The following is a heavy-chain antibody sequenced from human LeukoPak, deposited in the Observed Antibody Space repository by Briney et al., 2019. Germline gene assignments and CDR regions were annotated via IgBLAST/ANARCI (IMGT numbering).Heavy chain of an antibody. D-gene: IGHD3-3*01. V-gene: IGHV1-69*13. CDR3: ARSRVFGVVISLYYFDY. CDR2: IIPIFGTA. CDR1: GGTFSSYA. J-gene: IGHJ4*02. Sequence: ASVKVSCKASGGTFSSYAISWVRQAPGQGLEWMGGIIPIFGTANYAQKFQGRVTITADESTSTAYMELSSLRSEDTAVYYCARSRVFGVVISLYYFDYWGQGTLVTVSS.